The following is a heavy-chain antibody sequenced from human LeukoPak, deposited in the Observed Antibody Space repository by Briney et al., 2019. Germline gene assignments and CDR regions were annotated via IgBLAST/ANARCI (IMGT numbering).Heavy chain of an antibody. CDR3: ARQPGDGYNDY. CDR2: VYYSGIT. CDR1: GGSISSSSHY. V-gene: IGHV4-39*01. D-gene: IGHD5-24*01. Sequence: SETLSLTCTVSGGSISSSSHYWGWIRQPPGKGLEWIGSVYYSGITYYNPSLKSRVTISVDTSKNQFSLKLRSVTAADTAVYYCARQPGDGYNDYWVQGTLVTVSS. J-gene: IGHJ4*02.